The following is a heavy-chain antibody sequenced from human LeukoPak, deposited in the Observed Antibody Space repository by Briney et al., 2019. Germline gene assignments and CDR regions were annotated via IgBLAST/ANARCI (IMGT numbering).Heavy chain of an antibody. CDR2: ISAYNGNT. CDR1: DTFTSYG. CDR3: ARGGRWELPRPYAYDI. J-gene: IGHJ3*02. D-gene: IGHD1-26*01. V-gene: IGHV1-18*01. Sequence: ASVKVSCKASDTFTSYGISWVRQAPGQGLEWMGWISAYNGNTNYAQKFQGRVTVTTDTSTSTAYMELRSLRSDDTAVHSCARGGRWELPRPYAYDIWGQGTMVTASS.